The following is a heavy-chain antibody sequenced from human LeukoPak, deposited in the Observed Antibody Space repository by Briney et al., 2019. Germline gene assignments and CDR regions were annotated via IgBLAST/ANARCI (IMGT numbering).Heavy chain of an antibody. CDR1: GFTSSGFG. Sequence: PGGSLRLSCAASGFTSSGFGMHWVPPAPGKGLEWVAFISYEGSNKYYADSVKGRFTISKDNSKNTLYLQMNSLRGEDTAVYYCAKDLALAGKWGTSDYWGQGTLVTVSS. CDR3: AKDLALAGKWGTSDY. V-gene: IGHV3-30*18. J-gene: IGHJ4*02. D-gene: IGHD6-19*01. CDR2: ISYEGSNK.